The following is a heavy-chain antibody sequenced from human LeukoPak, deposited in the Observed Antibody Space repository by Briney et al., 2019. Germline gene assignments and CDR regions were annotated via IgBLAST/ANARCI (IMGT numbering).Heavy chain of an antibody. CDR1: GFTFSIYA. CDR3: ARDLDLYYFDY. Sequence: GGSLRLSCAASGFTFSIYAIHWVRQAPGKGLEWVAVISYDGSNKYYADSVKGRFTISRDNSKNTLYLQMNSLRAEDTAVYYCARDLDLYYFDYWGQGTLVTVSS. V-gene: IGHV3-30-3*01. CDR2: ISYDGSNK. D-gene: IGHD3-3*01. J-gene: IGHJ4*02.